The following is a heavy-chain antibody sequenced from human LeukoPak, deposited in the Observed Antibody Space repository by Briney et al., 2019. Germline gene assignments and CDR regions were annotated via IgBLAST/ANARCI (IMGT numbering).Heavy chain of an antibody. J-gene: IGHJ4*02. CDR1: GGSISSSSYY. Sequence: PSETLSLACTVSGGSISSSSYYWGWIRQRPGKGLEWIGSIYYSGSTYYNPSLKSRVTISVDTSKNQFSLKLSSVTAADTAVYYCASRGTYYYGSGSYYFDYWGQGTLVTVSS. D-gene: IGHD3-10*01. V-gene: IGHV4-39*01. CDR3: ASRGTYYYGSGSYYFDY. CDR2: IYYSGST.